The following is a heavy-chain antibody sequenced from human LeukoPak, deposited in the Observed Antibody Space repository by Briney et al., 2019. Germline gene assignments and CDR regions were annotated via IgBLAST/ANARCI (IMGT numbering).Heavy chain of an antibody. CDR3: ARGTAPSADY. CDR1: GFTFSSYW. D-gene: IGHD2-21*02. V-gene: IGHV3-7*05. Sequence: GGSLRLSCAASGFTFSSYWMSWVRQAPGKGLEWVANIKQDGSEAVYVASVKARSALSRDNAKNSVHLQMNSLRAADTAVYYCARGTAPSADYWGQGTLVTVSS. J-gene: IGHJ4*02. CDR2: IKQDGSEA.